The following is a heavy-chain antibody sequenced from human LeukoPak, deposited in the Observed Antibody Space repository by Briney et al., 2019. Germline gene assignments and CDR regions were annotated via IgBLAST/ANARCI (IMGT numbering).Heavy chain of an antibody. Sequence: SETLSLTCAVYGGSFSGYYWSWIRQPPGKGLEWIGEINHSGSTNYNPSLKSRVTISVDTSKNQFSLKLSSVTAADTAVYYCARAEWLLLNWFDPWGQGTLVTVSS. CDR2: INHSGST. CDR3: ARAEWLLLNWFDP. CDR1: GGSFSGYY. J-gene: IGHJ5*02. V-gene: IGHV4-34*01. D-gene: IGHD3-22*01.